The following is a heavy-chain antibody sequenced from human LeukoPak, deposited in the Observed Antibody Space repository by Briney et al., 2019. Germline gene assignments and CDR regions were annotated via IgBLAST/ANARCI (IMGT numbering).Heavy chain of an antibody. CDR3: ARVRGSSSPTNFDY. CDR2: IYHSGST. CDR1: GYSISSGYY. Sequence: SETLSLTCTVSGYSISSGYYWGWIRQPPGKGLEWIGNIYHSGSTYYNPSLKSRVTISVDTSKNQFSLKLSSVTAADTAVYYCARVRGSSSPTNFDYWGQGTLVTVSS. D-gene: IGHD6-6*01. J-gene: IGHJ4*02. V-gene: IGHV4-38-2*02.